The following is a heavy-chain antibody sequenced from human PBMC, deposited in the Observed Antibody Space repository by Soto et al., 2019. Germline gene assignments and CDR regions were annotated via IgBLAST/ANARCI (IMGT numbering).Heavy chain of an antibody. D-gene: IGHD2-21*01. CDR3: TRLCIEKATIFDY. CDR2: IGSKAHSYAT. Sequence: PGGTLRLSCAASGFTFSGSAMHWVRQASGKGLEWVCRIGSKAHSYATVYAASVKGRFTISRDDSKNTTYLQMNSLKTEDAAVYYCTRLCIEKATIFDYWGQGTLVTVSS. CDR1: GFTFSGSA. V-gene: IGHV3-73*01. J-gene: IGHJ4*02.